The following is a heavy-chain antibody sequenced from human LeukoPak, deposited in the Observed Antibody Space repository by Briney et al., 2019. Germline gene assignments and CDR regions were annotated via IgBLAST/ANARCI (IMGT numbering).Heavy chain of an antibody. V-gene: IGHV5-51*01. D-gene: IGHD2-21*02. CDR3: ARRSYCGGDCYSDY. CDR1: GYRFTNYW. CDR2: IYPGDSDI. Sequence: GESLKISCQGSGYRFTNYWIGWVRQMPGKGLEWMGIIYPGDSDIRYSPSFQGQVTISADKSISTAYLQWSSLKASDTAMYYCARRSYCGGDCYSDYWGQGTLVTVSS. J-gene: IGHJ4*02.